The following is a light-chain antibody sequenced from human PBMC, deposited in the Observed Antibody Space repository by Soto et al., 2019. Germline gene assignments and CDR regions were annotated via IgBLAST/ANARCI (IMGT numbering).Light chain of an antibody. CDR3: QHYYSDPPWT. CDR1: QSVLYSSNNKND. V-gene: IGKV4-1*01. CDR2: WAS. J-gene: IGKJ1*01. Sequence: DIVLTQSPDSLAVSLGETATINCRSSQSVLYSSNNKNDLGWYQQKPGQPPKLLIYWASTRESGVPDRFSGSGSGTDFTLTISSLQAEDVAVYYCQHYYSDPPWTFGQGTKVEIK.